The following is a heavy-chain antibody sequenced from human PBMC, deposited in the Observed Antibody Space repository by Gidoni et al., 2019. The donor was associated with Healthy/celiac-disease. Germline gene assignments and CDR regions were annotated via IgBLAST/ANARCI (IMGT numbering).Heavy chain of an antibody. D-gene: IGHD1-20*01. CDR2: ISSSSSTI. V-gene: IGHV3-48*02. Sequence: EVQLVESGGGLVQPGGSLRPSCATSGFTFSSYSLNWVRQAPGKGLEWVSYISSSSSTIYYADSVKGRFTISRDNAKNSLYLQMNSLRDEDTAVYYCARDGPYNWNEIDYWGQGTLVTVSS. J-gene: IGHJ4*02. CDR1: GFTFSSYS. CDR3: ARDGPYNWNEIDY.